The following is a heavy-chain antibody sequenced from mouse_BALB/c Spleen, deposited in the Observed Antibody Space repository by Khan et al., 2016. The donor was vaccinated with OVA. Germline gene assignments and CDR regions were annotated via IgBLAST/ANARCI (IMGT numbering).Heavy chain of an antibody. V-gene: IGHV5-6-5*01. CDR2: ISSGGST. CDR1: GFTFSSYV. Sequence: EVQLVESGGGLVKPGGSLKLSCAVSGFTFSSYVMSWVRQTPDKRLEWVASISSGGSTYYSDSVKGRFTVSRDKARNILYLQMSSLRSEDMAMYYCTREAYRYYEYYFDYWGQGTTLTVSS. J-gene: IGHJ2*01. CDR3: TREAYRYYEYYFDY. D-gene: IGHD2-14*01.